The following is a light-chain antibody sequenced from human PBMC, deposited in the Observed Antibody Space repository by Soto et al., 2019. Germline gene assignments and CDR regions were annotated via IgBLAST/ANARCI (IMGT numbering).Light chain of an antibody. Sequence: IQLTQSPSSLSASVGDRVTITCRASQGISSYLDWYQQKPGKAPKLLIYAASILQSGVASRFSGSGSGTDLSRTTSSLQPEDLATYCCQQLNSFPPEITFGQWTRLEIK. CDR2: AAS. V-gene: IGKV1-9*01. CDR1: QGISSY. CDR3: QQLNSFPPEIT. J-gene: IGKJ5*01.